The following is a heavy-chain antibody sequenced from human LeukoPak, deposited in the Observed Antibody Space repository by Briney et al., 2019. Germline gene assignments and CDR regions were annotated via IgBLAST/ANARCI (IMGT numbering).Heavy chain of an antibody. D-gene: IGHD5-18*01. Sequence: GGSLRLSCAASGFTFSSYGMHWVRQAPGKGLECVAVIWYDGSNKYYADSVKGRFTISRDNSKNTLYLQMNSLRAEDTAVYYCARDGGYSYGSIDYWGQGTLVTVSS. V-gene: IGHV3-33*01. J-gene: IGHJ4*02. CDR2: IWYDGSNK. CDR1: GFTFSSYG. CDR3: ARDGGYSYGSIDY.